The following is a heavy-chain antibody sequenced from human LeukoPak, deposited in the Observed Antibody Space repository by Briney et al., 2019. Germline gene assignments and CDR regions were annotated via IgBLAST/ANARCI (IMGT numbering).Heavy chain of an antibody. D-gene: IGHD6-13*01. CDR2: ISAYNGNT. V-gene: IGHV1-18*01. CDR1: GYTFTSYG. CDR3: AGDLRWEAAPGPFEY. J-gene: IGHJ4*02. Sequence: ASVKVSCKASGYTFTSYGISWVRQAPGQGLEWMGWISAYNGNTNHAQMLQGRVTMTTDTSTSTAYMELRSLRSDDTAVYYCAGDLRWEAAPGPFEYWGQGTLVTVSS.